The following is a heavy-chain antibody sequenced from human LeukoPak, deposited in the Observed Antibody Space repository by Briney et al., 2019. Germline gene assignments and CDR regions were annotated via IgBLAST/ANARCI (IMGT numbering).Heavy chain of an antibody. CDR2: ISGSGSST. J-gene: IGHJ4*02. D-gene: IGHD6-19*01. V-gene: IGHV3-23*01. CDR1: EFTSSSYA. CDR3: AKGVAVASPYYFDY. Sequence: GGSLRLSCAASEFTSSSYAMSWVRQAPGKGLEWVSPISGSGSSTYYADSVKGRFTISRDNSKNTLYLQMNSLRAEDTAVYYCAKGVAVASPYYFDYWGQGTLVTVSS.